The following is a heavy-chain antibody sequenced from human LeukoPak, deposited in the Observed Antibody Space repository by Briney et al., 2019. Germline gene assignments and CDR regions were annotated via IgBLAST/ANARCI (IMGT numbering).Heavy chain of an antibody. CDR2: VNVGNGNT. Sequence: ASVKVSCKASGYTFTSYTMHWVRQAPGQRLEWMGWVNVGNGNTKCSQKFQGRVTITRDTSANTAYMELSSLRSEDTAVYYCARDKAQWLASIDYWGQRTLVTVSS. J-gene: IGHJ4*02. V-gene: IGHV1-3*01. D-gene: IGHD6-19*01. CDR1: GYTFTSYT. CDR3: ARDKAQWLASIDY.